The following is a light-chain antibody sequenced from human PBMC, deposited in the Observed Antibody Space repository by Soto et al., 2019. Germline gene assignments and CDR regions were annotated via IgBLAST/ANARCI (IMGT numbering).Light chain of an antibody. J-gene: IGKJ5*01. CDR1: QSISTW. V-gene: IGKV1-5*03. CDR3: QEYNDSFPYT. CDR2: KAS. Sequence: DIQMTQSPSTLSASVGDTVTITCRASQSISTWVAWYQQKPGTAPKLLIYKASTLESGVPSRFSGSRSGTEFTLTVSSLQTDDFATYYCQEYNDSFPYTFGQGTRLEI.